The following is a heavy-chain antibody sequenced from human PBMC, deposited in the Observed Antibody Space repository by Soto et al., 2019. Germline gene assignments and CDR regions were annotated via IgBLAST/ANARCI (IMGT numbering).Heavy chain of an antibody. D-gene: IGHD7-27*01. CDR3: ARDPKTSGGQHWAFNYFDS. Sequence: GESLKISCAASGFSFSISPMHWVRQAPGKGPEWVALISYDGTNKFYADSVKGRFTISRDNSKSTLYLQVDSLRPEDAAVYYCARDPKTSGGQHWAFNYFDSWGQGTLVTAPQ. CDR2: ISYDGTNK. CDR1: GFSFSISP. J-gene: IGHJ4*02. V-gene: IGHV3-30-3*01.